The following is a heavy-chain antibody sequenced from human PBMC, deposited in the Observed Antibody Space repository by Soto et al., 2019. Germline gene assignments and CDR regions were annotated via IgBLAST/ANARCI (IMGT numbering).Heavy chain of an antibody. CDR1: GFTFSSYA. D-gene: IGHD3-10*01. CDR2: ISGSGGST. V-gene: IGHV3-23*01. Sequence: GGSLRLSCAASGFTFSSYAMSWVRQAPGKGLEWVSAISGSGGSTYYADSVKGRFTISRDNSKNTLYLQMNSLRAEDTAVYYCAKMDRITMVRGVNGAFDIWGQGTMVTVSS. CDR3: AKMDRITMVRGVNGAFDI. J-gene: IGHJ3*02.